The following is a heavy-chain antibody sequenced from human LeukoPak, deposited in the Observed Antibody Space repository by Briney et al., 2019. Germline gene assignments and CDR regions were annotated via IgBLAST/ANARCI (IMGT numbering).Heavy chain of an antibody. V-gene: IGHV1-69*04. D-gene: IGHD2-15*01. Sequence: ASVKVSCKASGGTFSSYAISWVRQAPGQGLEWMGRIIPILGIANHAQKFQGRVTITADKSTSTAYMELSSLRSEDTAVYYCAREVVGGYCSGGSCSYSNWFDPWGQGTLVTVSS. J-gene: IGHJ5*02. CDR1: GGTFSSYA. CDR3: AREVVGGYCSGGSCSYSNWFDP. CDR2: IIPILGIA.